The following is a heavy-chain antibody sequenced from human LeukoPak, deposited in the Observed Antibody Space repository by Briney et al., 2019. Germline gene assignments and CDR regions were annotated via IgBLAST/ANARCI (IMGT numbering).Heavy chain of an antibody. CDR3: ARYDTDNAFDI. CDR1: GGSISSYY. CDR2: IYYSGST. Sequence: KPSETLSLTCTVSGGSISSYYWSWIRQPPGKGLEWIGYIYYSGSTNYNPSLKSRVTISVDTSKNQFSLKLSSVTAADTAVYYCARYDTDNAFDIWGQGTMVTVSS. D-gene: IGHD3-22*01. V-gene: IGHV4-59*01. J-gene: IGHJ3*02.